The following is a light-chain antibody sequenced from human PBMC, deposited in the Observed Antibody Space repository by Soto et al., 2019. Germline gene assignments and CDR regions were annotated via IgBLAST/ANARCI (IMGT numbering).Light chain of an antibody. CDR2: EVR. V-gene: IGLV2-14*01. Sequence: QSALSQPASVSGSPGQSITISCTGTSSDVGGYNYVSWYQQHPGKAPKLMVYEVRNRPSGVSDRFFGSKSGNTASLTISGLQAEDEADYYCSSYTSSNTHVVFGGGTKLTVL. CDR1: SSDVGGYNY. CDR3: SSYTSSNTHVV. J-gene: IGLJ2*01.